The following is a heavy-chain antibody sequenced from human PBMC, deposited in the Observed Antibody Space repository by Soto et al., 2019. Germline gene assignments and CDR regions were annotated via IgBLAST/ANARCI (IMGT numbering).Heavy chain of an antibody. V-gene: IGHV4-39*01. CDR1: GGSTSSCLYQ. CDR2: IYYSGST. J-gene: IGHJ4*02. D-gene: IGHD6-19*01. CDR3: ARHEAPSGWYFDY. Sequence: SETLSLTCTVSGGSTSSCLYQWVWIRQPPGKGLEWIGSIYYSGSTYYNPSLKSRVTISVDTSKNQFSLKLSSVTAADTAVYYCARHEAPSGWYFDYWGQRTLVTVSS.